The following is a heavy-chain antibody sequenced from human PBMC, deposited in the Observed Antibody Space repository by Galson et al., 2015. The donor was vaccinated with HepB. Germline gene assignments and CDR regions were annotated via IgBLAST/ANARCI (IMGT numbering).Heavy chain of an antibody. J-gene: IGHJ4*02. CDR1: GFTLSGYG. Sequence: SLRLSCAASGFTLSGYGMQWVRQAPGKGLEWVAVISYDGSVQYYADSVKGRFTISRDNSQNTLYLQMNSLKPGDTAVYYCAKESGIPRYGAYFDYWGQGTQVTVSS. V-gene: IGHV3-30*18. CDR3: AKESGIPRYGAYFDY. CDR2: ISYDGSVQ. D-gene: IGHD4/OR15-4a*01.